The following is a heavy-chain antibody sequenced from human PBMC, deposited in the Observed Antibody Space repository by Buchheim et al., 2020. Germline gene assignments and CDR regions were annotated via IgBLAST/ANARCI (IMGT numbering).Heavy chain of an antibody. J-gene: IGHJ4*02. CDR2: IVPSSGST. CDR3: ARDIGGSFSPLGY. CDR1: GYTFTSYY. V-gene: IGHV1-46*03. D-gene: IGHD1-26*01. Sequence: QVQLVQSGAEVKRPGASVKLSCKASGYTFTSYYIHWLRQAPRHGLEWMTMIVPSSGSTTYAEKFQGRVTMTRDMSTSTVYMELNSLRSEDTAVYYCARDIGGSFSPLGYWGQGTL.